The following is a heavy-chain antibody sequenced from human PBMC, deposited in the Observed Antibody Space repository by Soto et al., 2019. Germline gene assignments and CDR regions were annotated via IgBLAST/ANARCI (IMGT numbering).Heavy chain of an antibody. J-gene: IGHJ4*02. V-gene: IGHV3-11*06. D-gene: IGHD1-20*01. Sequence: GGSLRLSCAASGFTFSDYYMSWIRQAPGRGLVWVSYISSSSSYTNYADSVKGRFTTSRDNAKNSLYLQMNSLRAEDTAVYYCAGGYGQTPLDYWGQGTLVTVSS. CDR1: GFTFSDYY. CDR3: AGGYGQTPLDY. CDR2: ISSSSSYT.